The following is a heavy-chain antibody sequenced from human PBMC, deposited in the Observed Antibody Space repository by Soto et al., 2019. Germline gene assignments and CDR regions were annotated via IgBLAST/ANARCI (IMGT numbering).Heavy chain of an antibody. CDR2: ISSSSSYI. CDR1: GFTFSSYS. J-gene: IGHJ5*02. V-gene: IGHV3-21*01. CDR3: AKDSKTWIQLWFNWFDP. D-gene: IGHD5-18*01. Sequence: GGSLRLSCAASGFTFSSYSMNWVRQAPGKGLEWVSSISSSSSYIYYADSVKGRFTISRDNSKNTLYLQMNSLRAEDTAVYYCAKDSKTWIQLWFNWFDPWGQGTLVTVSS.